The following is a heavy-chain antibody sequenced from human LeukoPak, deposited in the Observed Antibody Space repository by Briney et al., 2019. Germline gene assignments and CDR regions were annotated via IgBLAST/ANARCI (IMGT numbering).Heavy chain of an antibody. D-gene: IGHD6-13*01. V-gene: IGHV3-21*01. J-gene: IGHJ4*02. CDR3: ARDRGYIAAAGDY. CDR2: ISSSSSYI. Sequence: GGSLRLSCAASGFTFSSYSMNWVRQAPGKGLEWVSSISSSSSYIYYADSVKGRFTTSRDNAKNSLYLQMNSLRAEDTAVYYCARDRGYIAAAGDYWGQGTLVTVSS. CDR1: GFTFSSYS.